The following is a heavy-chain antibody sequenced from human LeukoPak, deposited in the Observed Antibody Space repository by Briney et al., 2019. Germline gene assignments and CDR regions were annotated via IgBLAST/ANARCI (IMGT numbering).Heavy chain of an antibody. CDR1: GFTFGDYA. V-gene: IGHV3-23*01. Sequence: GGSLRLSCTAAGFTFGDYAMSWVRQAPGKGLEWVSAISGSGGSTYYADSVKGRFTISRDNSKNTLYLQMNSLRAEDTAVYYCAKDIRGYSYGFDYWGQGTLVTVSS. J-gene: IGHJ4*02. CDR2: ISGSGGST. CDR3: AKDIRGYSYGFDY. D-gene: IGHD5-18*01.